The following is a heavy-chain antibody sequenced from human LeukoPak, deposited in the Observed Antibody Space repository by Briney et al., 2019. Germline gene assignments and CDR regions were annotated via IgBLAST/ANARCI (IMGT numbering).Heavy chain of an antibody. D-gene: IGHD2-2*01. CDR1: GYTFTSYY. Sequence: GASVKVSCKASGYTFTSYYMHWVRQAPGQGLEWMGIINPSGGSTSYAQKFQGRVTMTRDTSTSTVYMELGSLRSEDTAVYYCARDSNPTDAFDIWGQGTMVTVSS. CDR3: ARDSNPTDAFDI. V-gene: IGHV1-46*01. CDR2: INPSGGST. J-gene: IGHJ3*02.